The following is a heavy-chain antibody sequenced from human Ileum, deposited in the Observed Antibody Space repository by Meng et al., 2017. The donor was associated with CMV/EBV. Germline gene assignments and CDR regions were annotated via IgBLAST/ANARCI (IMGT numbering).Heavy chain of an antibody. CDR2: LSYDGTQK. CDR3: ARVNGGYGSGEP. V-gene: IGHV3-30*04. D-gene: IGHD3-10*01. Sequence: GGSLRLSCVASGFTFSSYAMHWVRQAPGKGLEWVAVLSYDGTQKYYGDSVKGRFTISRDNPKNTLYLQMNSLRAEDTAVYYCARVNGGYGSGEPWGQGTLVTVSS. J-gene: IGHJ5*02. CDR1: GFTFSSYA.